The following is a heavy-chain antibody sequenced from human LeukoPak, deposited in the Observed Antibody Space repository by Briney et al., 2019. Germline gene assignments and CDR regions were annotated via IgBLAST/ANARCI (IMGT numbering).Heavy chain of an antibody. J-gene: IGHJ4*02. V-gene: IGHV4-39*01. D-gene: IGHD6-6*01. Sequence: PSETLPLTCTVSGGSISSSSYYWGWIRQPPGKGLEWIGSIYYSGSTYYNPSLKSRVTISVDTSKNQFSLKLSSVTAADTAVYYCARHEEQLVSPFDYWGQGTLVTVSS. CDR2: IYYSGST. CDR3: ARHEEQLVSPFDY. CDR1: GGSISSSSYY.